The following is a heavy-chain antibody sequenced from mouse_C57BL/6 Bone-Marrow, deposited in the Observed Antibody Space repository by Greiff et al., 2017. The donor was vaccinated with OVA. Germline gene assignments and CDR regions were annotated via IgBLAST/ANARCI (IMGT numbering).Heavy chain of an antibody. CDR2: SNPGSGGT. V-gene: IGHV1-54*01. CDR3: ARKKDYYAMAY. CDR1: GYAFTNYL. Sequence: QVQLQQSGAELVRPGTSVKVSCKASGYAFTNYLIEWVKQRPGQGLEWIGVSNPGSGGTNYNEKCKGKATLTADKSSSTAYMQLSSLTSEDSAVYFCARKKDYYAMAYWGQGTSVTVSS. J-gene: IGHJ4*01.